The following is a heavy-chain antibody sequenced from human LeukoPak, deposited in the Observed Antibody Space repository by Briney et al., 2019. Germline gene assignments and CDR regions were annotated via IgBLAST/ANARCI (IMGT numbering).Heavy chain of an antibody. D-gene: IGHD1-1*01. CDR1: RFTFSSYA. CDR2: ISGSGGST. J-gene: IGHJ3*02. CDR3: AKADWNDGAFDI. Sequence: GGSLRLSCAASRFTFSSYAMSWVRQAPGKGLEWVSAISGSGGSTYYADSVKGRFTISRDNSKNTLYLQMKSLRAEDTAVYYCAKADWNDGAFDIWGQGTMVTLSS. V-gene: IGHV3-23*01.